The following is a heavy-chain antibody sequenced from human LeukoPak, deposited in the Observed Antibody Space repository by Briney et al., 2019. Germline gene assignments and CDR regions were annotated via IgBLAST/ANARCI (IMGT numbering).Heavy chain of an antibody. D-gene: IGHD5-12*01. CDR1: GGSISSSSYY. Sequence: PSETLSLTCTVSGGSISSSSYYWGWIRQPPGKGLEWIGSIYYSGSTYYNPSLKSRVTISVDTSKNQFSLKLSSVTAADTAVYYCARSPNGGYDPFDYWGQGTLVTVSS. V-gene: IGHV4-39*01. J-gene: IGHJ4*02. CDR3: ARSPNGGYDPFDY. CDR2: IYYSGST.